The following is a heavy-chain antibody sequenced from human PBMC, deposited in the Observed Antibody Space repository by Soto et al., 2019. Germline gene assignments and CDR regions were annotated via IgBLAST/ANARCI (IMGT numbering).Heavy chain of an antibody. Sequence: EASVKVSCEVSGYTLTELSMHWVRQAPGKGLEWMGGFDPEDGETIYAQKFQGRVTMTEDTSTDTAYMELSSLRSEDTAVYYCATAPYDYVWGSYPRSWGQGTLVTVSS. V-gene: IGHV1-24*01. CDR1: GYTLTELS. J-gene: IGHJ4*02. CDR3: ATAPYDYVWGSYPRS. D-gene: IGHD3-16*02. CDR2: FDPEDGET.